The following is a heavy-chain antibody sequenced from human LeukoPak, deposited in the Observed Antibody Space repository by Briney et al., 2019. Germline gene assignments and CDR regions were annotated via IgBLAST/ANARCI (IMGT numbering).Heavy chain of an antibody. D-gene: IGHD3-22*01. CDR2: IYYSGST. V-gene: IGHV4-59*08. Sequence: SETLSLTCTVSGGSISSYYWSWIRQPPGKGLEWIGYIYYSGSTNYNPSLKSRVTISVGTSKNQFSLKLSSVTAADTAVYYCARHGDFYDSSGDWFDPWGQGTLVTVSS. J-gene: IGHJ5*02. CDR3: ARHGDFYDSSGDWFDP. CDR1: GGSISSYY.